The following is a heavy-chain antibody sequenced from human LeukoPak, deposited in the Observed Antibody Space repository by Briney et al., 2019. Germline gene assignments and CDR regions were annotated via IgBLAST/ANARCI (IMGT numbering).Heavy chain of an antibody. Sequence: GGSPRLSCASSGLTFSSYWMTWVRQAPGKGLEWVANLKEDGTEKYYVDSVKGRFTISRDNAKSSLYLQMDSLRAEDTAVYYCARMMASVPRGVPDYWGQGTLVTVSS. V-gene: IGHV3-7*01. CDR3: ARMMASVPRGVPDY. CDR1: GLTFSSYW. CDR2: LKEDGTEK. D-gene: IGHD5-24*01. J-gene: IGHJ4*02.